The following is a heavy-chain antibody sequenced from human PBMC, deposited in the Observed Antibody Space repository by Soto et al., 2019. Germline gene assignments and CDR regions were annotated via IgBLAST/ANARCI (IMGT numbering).Heavy chain of an antibody. D-gene: IGHD2-8*01. CDR2: LSHTGIT. Sequence: QVQLQESGPGLVKPSETLSLICTVSNDSITNYYWNWIRQPPGKGLEWIGYLSHTGITNYNPSLRGRVTISGDTSKNQCSLRLSSVTAADTATYYCARESEMVLSDLYYFDYWGRGTLVTVSS. CDR3: ARESEMVLSDLYYFDY. CDR1: NDSITNYY. V-gene: IGHV4-59*01. J-gene: IGHJ4*02.